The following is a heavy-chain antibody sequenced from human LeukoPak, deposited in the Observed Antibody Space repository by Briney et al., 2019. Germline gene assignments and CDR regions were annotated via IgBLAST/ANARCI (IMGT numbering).Heavy chain of an antibody. Sequence: GGSLRLSCAASGFTFSSYDMSWVRQAPGKGLEWVSAINKGGDNTYYADSVKGRFTISRDNSKNTLYLQMNSLRAEDTAIYYCAKLSGSFPLDIWGQGTMVPVSS. CDR3: AKLSGSFPLDI. J-gene: IGHJ3*02. CDR2: INKGGDNT. V-gene: IGHV3-23*01. D-gene: IGHD1-26*01. CDR1: GFTFSSYD.